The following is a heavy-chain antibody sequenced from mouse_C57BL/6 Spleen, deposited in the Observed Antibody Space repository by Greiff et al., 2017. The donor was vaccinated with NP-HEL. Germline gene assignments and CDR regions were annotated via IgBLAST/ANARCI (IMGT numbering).Heavy chain of an antibody. CDR2: IYPRSGNT. CDR3: ARAFLTGSYYFDY. CDR1: GYTFTSYG. V-gene: IGHV1-81*01. J-gene: IGHJ2*01. D-gene: IGHD4-1*01. Sequence: VQLQQSGAELARPGASVKLSCKASGYTFTSYGISWVKQRTGQGLEWIGEIYPRSGNTYYNEKFKGKATLTADKSSSTAYMELRSLTSEDSAVYFCARAFLTGSYYFDYWGQGTTLTVSS.